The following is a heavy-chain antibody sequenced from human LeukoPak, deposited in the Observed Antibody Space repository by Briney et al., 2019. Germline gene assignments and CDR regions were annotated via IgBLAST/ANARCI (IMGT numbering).Heavy chain of an antibody. CDR3: ATQGRYCSSTSCYSN. D-gene: IGHD2-2*01. Sequence: PSETLSLTCTVSGGSISSSSYYWGWIRQPPGKGLEWIGSIYYSGSTYYNPSLKSRVTISVDTSKNQFSLKLSSVTAADTAVYYCATQGRYCSSTSCYSNWGQGTMVTVSS. J-gene: IGHJ3*01. V-gene: IGHV4-39*01. CDR1: GGSISSSSYY. CDR2: IYYSGST.